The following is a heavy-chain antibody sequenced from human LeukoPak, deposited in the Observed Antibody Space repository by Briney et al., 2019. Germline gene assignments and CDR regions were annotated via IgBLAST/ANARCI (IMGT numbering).Heavy chain of an antibody. CDR3: AQELGI. V-gene: IGHV4-61*02. D-gene: IGHD7-27*01. CDR1: GGSISSSYY. J-gene: IGHJ4*02. Sequence: SLTLSLTCTVSGGSISSSYYWSWIRQPAGKGLEWIGRIYTSGSTNYNPSLKSRVTISVDTSKNQFSPKLNSVTAADTAVYYCAQELGIWGQGTLVTVSS. CDR2: IYTSGST.